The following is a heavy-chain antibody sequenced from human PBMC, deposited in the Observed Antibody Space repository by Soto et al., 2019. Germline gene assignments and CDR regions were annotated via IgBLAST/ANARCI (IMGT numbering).Heavy chain of an antibody. Sequence: QVQLQESGPGLVKPSGTLSLTCAVSGGSISSSNWWSWVRQPPGKGLEWIGEIYHSGSTNYNPSLKSRVTXSXDXXKNHFSLKLSSVTAADTALYYCARTDYYDSSGLDYWGQGTLVTVSS. CDR2: IYHSGST. J-gene: IGHJ4*02. D-gene: IGHD3-22*01. CDR3: ARTDYYDSSGLDY. CDR1: GGSISSSNW. V-gene: IGHV4-4*02.